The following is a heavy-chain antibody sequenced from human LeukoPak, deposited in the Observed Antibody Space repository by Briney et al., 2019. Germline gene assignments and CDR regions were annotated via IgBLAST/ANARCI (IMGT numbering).Heavy chain of an antibody. V-gene: IGHV3-7*03. CDR3: ARSIPYGTTWYGRSDY. CDR1: GFPFSSYS. J-gene: IGHJ4*02. CDR2: IKPDGTTK. D-gene: IGHD6-13*01. Sequence: GGSLRLSCAASGFPFSSYSMTWVRQAPGKGPEWVANIKPDGTTKFYVDSVKGRFTISRDNALNSLYLQMNSLRAEDTAIYYCARSIPYGTTWYGRSDYWGQGTLVTVSP.